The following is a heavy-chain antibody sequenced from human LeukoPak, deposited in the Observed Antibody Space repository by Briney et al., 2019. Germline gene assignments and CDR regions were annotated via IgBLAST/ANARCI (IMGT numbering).Heavy chain of an antibody. CDR2: IIPIFGTA. J-gene: IGHJ4*02. Sequence: GASVKVSCKASGGTFSSYAISWVRQAPGQGLEWMGGIIPIFGTANYAQKFRGRVTITTDESTSTAYMELSSLRSEDTAVYYCARSGYSYEFDYWGQGTLVTVSS. D-gene: IGHD5-18*01. CDR3: ARSGYSYEFDY. V-gene: IGHV1-69*05. CDR1: GGTFSSYA.